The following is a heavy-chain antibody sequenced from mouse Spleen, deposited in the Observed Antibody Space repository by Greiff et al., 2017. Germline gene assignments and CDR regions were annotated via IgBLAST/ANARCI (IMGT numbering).Heavy chain of an antibody. CDR3: ARVTTDPRAMDY. J-gene: IGHJ4*01. D-gene: IGHD1-1*01. V-gene: IGHV5-17*02. CDR2: ISSGSSTI. CDR1: GFTFSSFG. Sequence: VQLQQSGGGLVQPGGSRKLSCAASGFTFSSFGMHWVRQAPEKGLEWVAYISSGSSTIYYADTVKGRFTISRDNPKNTLFLQMTSLRSEDTAMYYCARVTTDPRAMDYWGQGTSVTVSS.